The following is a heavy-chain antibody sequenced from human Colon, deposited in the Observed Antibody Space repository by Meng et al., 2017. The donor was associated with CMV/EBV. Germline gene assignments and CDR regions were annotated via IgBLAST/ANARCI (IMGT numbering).Heavy chain of an antibody. V-gene: IGHV4-30-4*08. J-gene: IGHJ4*02. CDR1: GGSISSGDYY. D-gene: IGHD2-8*01. Sequence: SETLSLTCTVSGGSISSGDYYWSWIRQPPGKGLEWIGYIYYSGSTYYNPSLKSRVTISVDTSKNQFSLKLSSVTAADTAVYYCAREPPTYCTNGVCAPEGGFDYWGQGTLVTVSS. CDR3: AREPPTYCTNGVCAPEGGFDY. CDR2: IYYSGST.